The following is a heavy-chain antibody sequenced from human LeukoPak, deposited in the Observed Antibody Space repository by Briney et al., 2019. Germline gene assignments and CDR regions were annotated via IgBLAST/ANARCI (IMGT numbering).Heavy chain of an antibody. CDR1: GFAFNTYA. CDR2: IWHDGSHK. J-gene: IGHJ4*02. CDR3: AREIFGSGGYPDF. D-gene: IGHD3-10*01. Sequence: GGSLRLSCAASGFAFNTYAMHWVRQAPGQGLEWVALIWHDGSHKLYSNSVRGQFTISRDNSKNTVSLQMNNLRPEDTAVYYCAREIFGSGGYPDFWGQGTLVTVSS. V-gene: IGHV3-33*01.